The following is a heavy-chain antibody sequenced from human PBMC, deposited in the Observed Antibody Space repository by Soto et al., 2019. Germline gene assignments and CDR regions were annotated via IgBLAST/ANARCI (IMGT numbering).Heavy chain of an antibody. D-gene: IGHD6-19*01. CDR3: EKGPHTNVGWPYYFES. V-gene: IGHV3-48*02. CDR2: SSPRGDTI. J-gene: IGHJ4*02. Sequence: LGGSLRLSCVASGFSLANYPMNWVRQTPGKGLEWISYSSPRGDTIYYADSVEGRFTISRDNARNSLSLHMSSLRDEDSALYYCEKGPHTNVGWPYYFESWGQGVPVTVSS. CDR1: GFSLANYP.